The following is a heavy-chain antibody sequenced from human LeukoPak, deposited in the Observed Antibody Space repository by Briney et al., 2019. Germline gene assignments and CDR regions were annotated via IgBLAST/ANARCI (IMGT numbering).Heavy chain of an antibody. CDR2: IRYDGSNK. D-gene: IGHD1-26*01. CDR1: GFTFSSYG. V-gene: IGHV3-30*02. J-gene: IGHJ3*02. CDR3: AKDLIVGATTADAFDI. Sequence: GGSLRLSCAASGFTFSSYGMHWVRQAPGKGLEWVAFIRYDGSNKYYADSVKGRFTISRDNSKNTLYLQMNSLRAEDTAVYYCAKDLIVGATTADAFDIWGQGTMVTVSS.